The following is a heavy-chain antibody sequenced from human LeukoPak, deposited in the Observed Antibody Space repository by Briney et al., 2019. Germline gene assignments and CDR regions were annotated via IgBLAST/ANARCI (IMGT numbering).Heavy chain of an antibody. J-gene: IGHJ4*02. V-gene: IGHV3-23*01. D-gene: IGHD2-2*01. CDR2: ISGSGGTT. CDR1: GFTFSNYA. Sequence: PGGSLRLSCAVSGFTFSNYAMSWVRQAPGKGLEWVSGISGSGGTTYYADSVKGRFTISRDNSKNTLLLQMISLRAEDTAVYYCATHCSSTSCYAYWGQGTLVTVSS. CDR3: ATHCSSTSCYAY.